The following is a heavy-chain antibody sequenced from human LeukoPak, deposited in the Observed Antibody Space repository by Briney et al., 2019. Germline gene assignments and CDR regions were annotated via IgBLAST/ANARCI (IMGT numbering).Heavy chain of an antibody. CDR3: ARGHWGLQS. V-gene: IGHV4-59*02. D-gene: IGHD7-27*01. J-gene: IGHJ5*02. CDR2: IHHSGNS. Sequence: SETLSLTCTVSGASATDYYWSWIRQSPGKGLEWISYIHHSGNSDYNPSLRSRVTTSLDTSKNQFSLNLISVTAADTAVYYCARGHWGLQSWSQGTLVTVSS. CDR1: GASATDYY.